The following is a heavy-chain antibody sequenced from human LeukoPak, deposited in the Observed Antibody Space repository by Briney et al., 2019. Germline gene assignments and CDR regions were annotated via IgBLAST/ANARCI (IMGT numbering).Heavy chain of an antibody. V-gene: IGHV4-34*01. D-gene: IGHD2-2*02. J-gene: IGHJ5*02. CDR3: ARPKKLGYCSSTSCYTGVWFDP. Sequence: SETLSLTCAVYGGSFSGYYWSWIRQPPGKGLEWIGSIYYSGSTYYNPSLKSRVTISVDTSKNQFSLKLSSVTAADTAVYYCARPKKLGYCSSTSCYTGVWFDPWGQGTLVTVSS. CDR2: IYYSGST. CDR1: GGSFSGYY.